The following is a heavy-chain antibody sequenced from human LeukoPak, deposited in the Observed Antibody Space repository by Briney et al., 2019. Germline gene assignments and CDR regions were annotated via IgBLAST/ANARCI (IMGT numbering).Heavy chain of an antibody. D-gene: IGHD1-1*01. J-gene: IGHJ4*02. CDR1: GFTFSSYG. Sequence: PGGSLRLSCAASGFTFSSYGMHWVRQAPGKGLEWVAVISYDGSNKYYADSVKGRFTISRDNSKNTLYLQMNSLRAEDTAVYYCATHDPLDYWGQGILVTVSS. CDR3: ATHDPLDY. V-gene: IGHV3-30*03. CDR2: ISYDGSNK.